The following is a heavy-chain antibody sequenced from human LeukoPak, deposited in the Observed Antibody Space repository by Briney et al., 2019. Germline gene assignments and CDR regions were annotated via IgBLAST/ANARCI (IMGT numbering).Heavy chain of an antibody. CDR2: IHFGGTT. CDR1: GGSISPYY. J-gene: IGHJ6*03. V-gene: IGHV4-4*07. D-gene: IGHD5-18*01. Sequence: SETLSLTCTVSGGSISPYYWTWIRQSAGKGLEFMGRIHFGGTTNYNPSLMSRITLSVDTSKSQVSLKLSSVAAADTAVYYCTRDSPDGYTSGHHFYYMDVWCNGTTVTVSS. CDR3: TRDSPDGYTSGHHFYYMDV.